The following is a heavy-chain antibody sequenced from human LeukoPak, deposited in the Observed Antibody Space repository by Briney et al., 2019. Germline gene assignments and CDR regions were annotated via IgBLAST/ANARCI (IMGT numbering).Heavy chain of an antibody. J-gene: IGHJ6*04. V-gene: IGHV3-72*01. CDR3: AELGITIIGGV. D-gene: IGHD3-10*02. CDR1: GFSFSDHY. Sequence: GGSLRLSCATSGFSFSDHYMDWVRQAPGKGLEWVARTRNRANSYTTEYAASVKGRFTISRDNAKNSLYLQMNSLRAEDTAVYYCAELGITIIGGVWGKGTTVTISS. CDR2: TRNRANSYTT.